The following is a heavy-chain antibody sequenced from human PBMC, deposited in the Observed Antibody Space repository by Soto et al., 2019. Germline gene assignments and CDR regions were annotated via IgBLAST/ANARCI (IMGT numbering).Heavy chain of an antibody. CDR3: ARQLGYYDILTGYYSYGMDV. V-gene: IGHV5-51*01. CDR1: GYSFTSYW. Sequence: GESLKISCKGSGYSFTSYWIGWVRQMTGKGLGWMGIIYPGDSDTRYSPSFQGQVTISADKSISTAYLQWSSLKASDTAMYYCARQLGYYDILTGYYSYGMDVWGQGTTVTVSS. CDR2: IYPGDSDT. J-gene: IGHJ6*02. D-gene: IGHD3-9*01.